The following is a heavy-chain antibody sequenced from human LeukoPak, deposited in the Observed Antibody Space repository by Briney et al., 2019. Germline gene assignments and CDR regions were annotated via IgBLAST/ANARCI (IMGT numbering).Heavy chain of an antibody. D-gene: IGHD2-8*02. J-gene: IGHJ6*02. Sequence: SETLSLTCTVSGGSISSYYWSWIRQPPGKGLEWIGAIYYTGNTYFNPSLKSRLTISVDTSKNQFSLKLDSVTAADTAVYYCARQPSLRVDYYYGMDVWGQGTTVTVSS. CDR1: GGSISSYY. CDR2: IYYTGNT. V-gene: IGHV4-59*04. CDR3: ARQPSLRVDYYYGMDV.